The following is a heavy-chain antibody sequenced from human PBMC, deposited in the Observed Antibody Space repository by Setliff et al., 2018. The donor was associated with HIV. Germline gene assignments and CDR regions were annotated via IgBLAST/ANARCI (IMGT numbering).Heavy chain of an antibody. J-gene: IGHJ5*02. CDR2: ILDGRVT. CDR3: ARPHSGRGGGAYFDP. CDR1: GDSITSGHFY. Sequence: SEPLSLTCTVSGDSITSGHFYWVWIRQAPGKGLEWIGNILDGRVTFFNPSLRGRVTISVDASKNQVSLNLRSVTAADSAVYHCARPHSGRGGGAYFDPWGQGILVTVSS. V-gene: IGHV4-39*01. D-gene: IGHD6-19*01.